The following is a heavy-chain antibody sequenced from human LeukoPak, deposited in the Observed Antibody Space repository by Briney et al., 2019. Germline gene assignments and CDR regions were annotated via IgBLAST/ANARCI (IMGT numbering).Heavy chain of an antibody. CDR2: ISSSSSTI. CDR1: GFTFDDYA. CDR3: ARAYYDFWSGYYTTGDAFDI. J-gene: IGHJ3*02. Sequence: GRSLRLSCAASGFTFDDYAMHWVRQAPGKGLEWVSYISSSSSTIYYADSVKGRFTISRDNAKNSPYLQMNSLRAEDTAVYYCARAYYDFWSGYYTTGDAFDIWGQGTMVTVSS. D-gene: IGHD3-3*01. V-gene: IGHV3-48*01.